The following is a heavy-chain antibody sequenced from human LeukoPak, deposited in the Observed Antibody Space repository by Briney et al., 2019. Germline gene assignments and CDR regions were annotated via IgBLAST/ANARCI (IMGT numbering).Heavy chain of an antibody. J-gene: IGHJ4*02. V-gene: IGHV3-48*03. CDR3: ARDGAVLTGYYDY. CDR1: GFTFSSYE. Sequence: GGSLRLSCAASGFTFSSYEMNWVRQAPGKGLEWVSYISSSGSTIYYADSVTGRFTISRDNSKNTLYLQMNSLRAEDTAVYYCARDGAVLTGYYDYWGQGTLVTVSS. D-gene: IGHD3-9*01. CDR2: ISSSGSTI.